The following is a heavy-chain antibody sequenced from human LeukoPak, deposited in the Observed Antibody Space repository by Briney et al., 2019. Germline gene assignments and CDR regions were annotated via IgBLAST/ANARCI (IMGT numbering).Heavy chain of an antibody. CDR2: ISYDGSNK. Sequence: GGSLRLSCAASGFTFSSYAMSWVRQAPGKGLEWVAVISYDGSNKYYADSVKGRFTISRDNSKNTLYLQMNSLRAEDTAVYYCARDPLGTRPGFDYWGQGTLVTVSS. CDR3: ARDPLGTRPGFDY. D-gene: IGHD1-1*01. CDR1: GFTFSSYA. J-gene: IGHJ4*02. V-gene: IGHV3-30*04.